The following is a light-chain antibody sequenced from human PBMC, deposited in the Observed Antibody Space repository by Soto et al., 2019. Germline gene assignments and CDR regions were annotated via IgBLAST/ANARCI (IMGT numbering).Light chain of an antibody. V-gene: IGKV3-20*01. J-gene: IGKJ1*01. Sequence: EIVLTQSPATLSLSPGERATLSCRASQNVANYLDWYQQKRGQAPRLLIYDTSTRATGIPDRFSGSGSGTDFTLTISRLEPEDFAVYHCQQYGASPWTFGQGTKVDIK. CDR1: QNVANY. CDR2: DTS. CDR3: QQYGASPWT.